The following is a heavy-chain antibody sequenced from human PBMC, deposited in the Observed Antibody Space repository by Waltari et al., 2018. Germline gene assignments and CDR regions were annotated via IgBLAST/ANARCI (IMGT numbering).Heavy chain of an antibody. V-gene: IGHV3-7*01. CDR3: AKESPYYYYYMDV. CDR1: GFTFSTYW. J-gene: IGHJ6*03. Sequence: EVQLVESGGGLVQPGGSLRLSCAASGFTFSTYWMSWVRQAPGKGLEWVANINQDGSEKYYVDSVKGRFTISRDNAKNSLYLQMNSLRAEDTAVYYCAKESPYYYYYMDVWGKGTTVTISS. CDR2: INQDGSEK.